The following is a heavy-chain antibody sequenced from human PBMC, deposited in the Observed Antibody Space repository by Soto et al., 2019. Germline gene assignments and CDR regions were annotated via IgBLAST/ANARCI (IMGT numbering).Heavy chain of an antibody. Sequence: QVQLVQSGAEVKKPGSSVKVSCKASGGTFSSYTISWVRQAPGQGLEWMGRIIPILGIANYAQKFQGRVTXTXDXXTSTAYMELSSLRSEDTAVYYCAREARSYPRAFDYWGQGTLVTVSS. CDR1: GGTFSSYT. D-gene: IGHD1-26*01. CDR2: IIPILGIA. J-gene: IGHJ4*02. V-gene: IGHV1-69*08. CDR3: AREARSYPRAFDY.